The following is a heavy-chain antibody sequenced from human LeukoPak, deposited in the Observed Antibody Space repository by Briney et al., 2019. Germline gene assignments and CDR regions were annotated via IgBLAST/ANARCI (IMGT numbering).Heavy chain of an antibody. J-gene: IGHJ1*01. V-gene: IGHV3-48*04. CDR2: ISSSGSTI. CDR3: ARGGRYYYDSSGYYSEYFQH. Sequence: GGSLRLSCAASGFTFSSYWMSWVRQAPGKGLEWVSYISSSGSTIYYADSVKGRFTISRDNAKNSLYLQMNSLRAEDTAVYYCARGGRYYYDSSGYYSEYFQHWGQGTLVTVSS. CDR1: GFTFSSYW. D-gene: IGHD3-22*01.